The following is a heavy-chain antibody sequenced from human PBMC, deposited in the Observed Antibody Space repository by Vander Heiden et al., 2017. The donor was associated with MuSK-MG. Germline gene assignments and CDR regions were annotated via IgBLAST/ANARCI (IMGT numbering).Heavy chain of an antibody. J-gene: IGHJ6*03. CDR3: AKDKGPYYYYYMDV. CDR1: GFTFGGFG. CDR2: IRYDGSNK. V-gene: IGHV3-30*02. Sequence: QVQLVESGGGVVQPGGSLRLSCAASGFTFGGFGMHWVRQAPGKGLEWVAFIRYDGSNKYYADSVKGRFTISRDNSKNTLYLQMNSLRAEDTAVYYCAKDKGPYYYYYMDVWGKGTTVTVSS.